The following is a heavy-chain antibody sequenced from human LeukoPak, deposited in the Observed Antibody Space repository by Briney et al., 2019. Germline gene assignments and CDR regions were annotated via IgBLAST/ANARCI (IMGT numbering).Heavy chain of an antibody. CDR1: GYTFTSYY. CDR3: ARVDPTYGVREVY. J-gene: IGHJ4*02. D-gene: IGHD4-17*01. CDR2: INPNSGGT. V-gene: IGHV1-2*02. Sequence: ASVKVSCKASGYTFTSYYMHWVRQAPGQGLEWMGWINPNSGGTNYAQKFQGRVTMTRNTSINTAYMELSRLRSDDTAVYYCARVDPTYGVREVYWGQGTLVTVSS.